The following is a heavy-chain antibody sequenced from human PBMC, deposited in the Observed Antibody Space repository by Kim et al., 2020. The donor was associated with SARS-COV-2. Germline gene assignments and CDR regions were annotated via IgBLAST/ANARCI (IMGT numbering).Heavy chain of an antibody. V-gene: IGHV3-30*04. D-gene: IGHD2-21*01. J-gene: IGHJ4*02. CDR2: ISYDGSNK. Sequence: GGSLRLSCAASGFTFSSYAMHWVRQAPGKGLEWVAVISYDGSNKYYADSVKGRFTISRDNSKNTLYLQMNSLRAEDTAVYYCARGLETFLVAVAFDCWGQGTTVTVSS. CDR3: ARGLETFLVAVAFDC. CDR1: GFTFSSYA.